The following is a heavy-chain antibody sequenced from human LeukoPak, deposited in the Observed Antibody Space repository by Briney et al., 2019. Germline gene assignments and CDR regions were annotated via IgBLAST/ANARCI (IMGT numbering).Heavy chain of an antibody. D-gene: IGHD5-12*01. CDR1: GFTFSSYW. V-gene: IGHV3-7*01. Sequence: PGGSLRHSCAASGFTFSSYWMSWVRQAPGKGLEWVANIKQDGSEKYYVDSVKGRFTISRDNAKNSLYLQMNSLRAEDTAVYYCARDLFIVATINWGQGTLVTVSS. CDR3: ARDLFIVATIN. J-gene: IGHJ4*02. CDR2: IKQDGSEK.